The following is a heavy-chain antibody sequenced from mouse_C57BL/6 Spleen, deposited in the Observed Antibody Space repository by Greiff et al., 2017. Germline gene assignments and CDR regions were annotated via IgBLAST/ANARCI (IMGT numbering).Heavy chain of an antibody. CDR3: ARHYYGSTRYFDV. CDR1: GFTFTDYY. D-gene: IGHD1-1*01. V-gene: IGHV7-3*01. CDR2: IRNKANGYTT. J-gene: IGHJ1*03. Sequence: EVMLVESGGGLVQPGGSLSLSCAASGFTFTDYYMSWVRQPPGKALEWLGFIRNKANGYTTEYSASVKGRFTISRDNSQSILYLQMNALRAEDSDTYYCARHYYGSTRYFDVWGTGTTVTVSS.